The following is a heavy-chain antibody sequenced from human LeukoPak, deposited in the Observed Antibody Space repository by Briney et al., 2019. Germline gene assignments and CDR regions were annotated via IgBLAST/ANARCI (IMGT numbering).Heavy chain of an antibody. D-gene: IGHD6-19*01. CDR2: IYYSGST. J-gene: IGHJ4*02. Sequence: PSETLSLTCTVSGGSISSYYWSWIRQPPGKGLEWIGYIYYSGSTNYNPSLKSRVTISVDTSKNQFSLKLSSVTSADTAVYYCAKSTAMADMVHFDYWGQGTLVTVSS. CDR1: GGSISSYY. CDR3: AKSTAMADMVHFDY. V-gene: IGHV4-59*01.